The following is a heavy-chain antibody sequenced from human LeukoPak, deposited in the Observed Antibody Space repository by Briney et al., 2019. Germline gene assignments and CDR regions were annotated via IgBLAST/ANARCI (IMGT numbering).Heavy chain of an antibody. D-gene: IGHD3-10*01. Sequence: PSETLSLTCTVSGGSISSYYWSWIRQSPGKGLECIGYIRYTGSTNYNPSLKSRVTISVETSKNQFSLKLKSVTAADTAVYYCARGGYYGSENDFRFDPWGQGTLVTVSS. CDR3: ARGGYYGSENDFRFDP. CDR2: IRYTGST. J-gene: IGHJ5*02. CDR1: GGSISSYY. V-gene: IGHV4-59*01.